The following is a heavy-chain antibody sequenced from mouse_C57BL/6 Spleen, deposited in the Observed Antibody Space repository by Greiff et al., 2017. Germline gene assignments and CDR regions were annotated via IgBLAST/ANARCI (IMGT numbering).Heavy chain of an antibody. V-gene: IGHV10-3*01. CDR1: GFTFNTYA. J-gene: IGHJ2*01. Sequence: EVHLVESGGGLVQPKGSLKLSCAASGFTFNTYAMHWVRQAPGKGLEWVARIRSKSSNYATYYADSVKDRFTISRDDSQSMLYLQMNNLKTEDTAMYYCVRGGFVIDYDGDFDYWGQGTTLTVSS. CDR3: VRGGFVIDYDGDFDY. CDR2: IRSKSSNYAT. D-gene: IGHD2-4*01.